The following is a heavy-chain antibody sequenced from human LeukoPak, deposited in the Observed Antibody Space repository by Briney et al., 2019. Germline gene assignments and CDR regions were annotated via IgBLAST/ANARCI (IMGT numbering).Heavy chain of an antibody. V-gene: IGHV3-7*01. CDR1: GFSFSENW. D-gene: IGHD7-27*01. CDR2: IRPDGNVA. J-gene: IGHJ4*01. CDR3: ARDDHWGWDK. Sequence: GGSLRLSCAASGFSFSENWMSWVRQAPGKGPEWVANIRPDGNVAFHVDFVKGRFSISRDNAKNTLYLQMNGLRVEDTALYYCARDDHWGWDKWGRGTLVTVSS.